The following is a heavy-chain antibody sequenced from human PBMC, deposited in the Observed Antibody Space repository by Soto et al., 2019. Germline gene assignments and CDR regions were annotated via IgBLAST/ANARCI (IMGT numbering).Heavy chain of an antibody. CDR2: IYYSGST. Sequence: QVQLQESGPGLVKPSQTLSLTCTVSGGSISSGDYYWNWIRQPPGKGLEWIGSIYYSGSTYYSPSIKSRVTISVGTSKNQFSLQLSSVTAAAPAVSYCVRGDPGACSSTSCSDAFGLWGRGRMVAVSS. CDR3: VRGDPGACSSTSCSDAFGL. D-gene: IGHD2-2*01. J-gene: IGHJ3*01. V-gene: IGHV4-30-4*01. CDR1: GGSISSGDYY.